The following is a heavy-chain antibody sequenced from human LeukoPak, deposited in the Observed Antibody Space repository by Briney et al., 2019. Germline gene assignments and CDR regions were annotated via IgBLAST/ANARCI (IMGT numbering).Heavy chain of an antibody. D-gene: IGHD6-13*01. Sequence: LGGSLRLSCTASGFTFSSYWMHWVRQAPGKGLVWVSRINTDGSSTSYADSVKGRFTISRDNAKNTLYLQMNSLRAEGTAVYYCARVSSSSWWALDYWGQGTLVTVSS. V-gene: IGHV3-74*01. CDR2: INTDGSST. CDR3: ARVSSSSWWALDY. J-gene: IGHJ4*02. CDR1: GFTFSSYW.